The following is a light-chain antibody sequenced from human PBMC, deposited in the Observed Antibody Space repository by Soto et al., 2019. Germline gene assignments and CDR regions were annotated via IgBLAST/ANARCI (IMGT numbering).Light chain of an antibody. CDR2: DVS. J-gene: IGLJ1*01. V-gene: IGLV2-14*01. Sequence: QSALTQPASVSGSPGQSITISCTGTSSDVGGYNYVSWYQQHPGKAPKLMIYDVSNRPSGVSNRFSGSKSGNTASLTISGLKAEDKADYYCSSYTSSSLYVFGTGTKLTVL. CDR1: SSDVGGYNY. CDR3: SSYTSSSLYV.